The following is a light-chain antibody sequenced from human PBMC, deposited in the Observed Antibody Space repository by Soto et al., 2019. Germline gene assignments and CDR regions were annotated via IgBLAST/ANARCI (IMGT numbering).Light chain of an antibody. CDR1: QSVSSNY. Sequence: EIVLTQSPGSLSLSPGERATLSCRASQSVSSNYLAWYQQKPGQAPRLLIYAASSRATGTPDSFSGSGSGTDFAHTISRLEPEDFAVYYCQQFGSSPLFTFGPGTKVDIK. J-gene: IGKJ3*01. CDR3: QQFGSSPLFT. CDR2: AAS. V-gene: IGKV3-20*01.